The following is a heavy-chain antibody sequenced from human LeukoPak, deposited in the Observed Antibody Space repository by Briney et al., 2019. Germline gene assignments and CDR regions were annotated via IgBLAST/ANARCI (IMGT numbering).Heavy chain of an antibody. CDR1: GFTFSSDW. V-gene: IGHV3-74*01. D-gene: IGHD4-17*01. CDR3: AKDLTYGEYAGGDAFDI. CDR2: INSDGTDT. Sequence: PGGSLRLSCAASGFTFSSDWMHWVRQTPGKGLVWVSRINSDGTDTTYADSVKGRFTVSRDNSKNTLYLQMNSLRAEDTAVYYCAKDLTYGEYAGGDAFDIWGQGTMVTVSS. J-gene: IGHJ3*02.